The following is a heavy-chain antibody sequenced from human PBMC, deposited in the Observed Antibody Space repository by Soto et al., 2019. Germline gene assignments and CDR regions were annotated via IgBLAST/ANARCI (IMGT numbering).Heavy chain of an antibody. D-gene: IGHD4-17*01. CDR3: ARGKLVTTMVYFDY. J-gene: IGHJ4*02. CDR2: IYYSGST. CDR1: GGSISSYY. V-gene: IGHV4-59*01. Sequence: SETLSLTCTVSGGSISSYYWSWIRQPPGKGLEWIGYIYYSGSTNYNPSLKSRVTISVDTSKNQFSLKLSSVTAADTAVYYCARGKLVTTMVYFDYWGQGTLVTVPQ.